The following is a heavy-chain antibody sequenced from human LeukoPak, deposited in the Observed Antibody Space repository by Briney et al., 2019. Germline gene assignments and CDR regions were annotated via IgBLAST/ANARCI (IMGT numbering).Heavy chain of an antibody. Sequence: ASVKVSCKASGYTFTGYYMHWVRQAPGQGLEWMGWINPNSGGTNYAQKFQGRVTMTRDTSISTAYMELSRLRSDDTAVYYCARVGTVDAYYYYGMDVWGQGTTVTVSS. CDR3: ARVGTVDAYYYYGMDV. V-gene: IGHV1-2*02. D-gene: IGHD1-1*01. J-gene: IGHJ6*02. CDR1: GYTFTGYY. CDR2: INPNSGGT.